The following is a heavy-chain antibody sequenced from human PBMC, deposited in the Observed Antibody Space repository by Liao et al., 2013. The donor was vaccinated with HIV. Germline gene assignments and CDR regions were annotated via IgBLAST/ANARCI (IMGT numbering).Heavy chain of an antibody. J-gene: IGHJ2*01. D-gene: IGHD2-2*01. V-gene: IGHV4-59*12. CDR1: GGSISSFQ. CDR2: TFHSGST. Sequence: QVQLQESGPGLVKPSETLPLTCTVSGGSISSFQWNWIRQPAGKGLEWIGYTFHSGSTIYNPSLKSRVTISIDASKSQFSLKLSSVTAADTAVYYCARDFRLYCSSTSCSYWYFDLWGRGTLVTVSS. CDR3: ARDFRLYCSSTSCSYWYFDL.